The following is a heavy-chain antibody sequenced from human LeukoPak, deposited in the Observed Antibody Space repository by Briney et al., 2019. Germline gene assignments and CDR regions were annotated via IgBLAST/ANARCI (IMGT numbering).Heavy chain of an antibody. CDR3: ARRDSSGYYYYYYYMDV. V-gene: IGHV4-34*01. CDR2: INHSGST. J-gene: IGHJ6*03. CDR1: GGSFSGYY. D-gene: IGHD3-22*01. Sequence: PSETLSLTCAVYGGSFSGYYWSWIRQPPGKGLEWIGEINHSGSTNYNPSLKSRVTISVDTSKDQFSLKLSSVTAADTAVYYCARRDSSGYYYYYYYMDVWGKGTTVTVSS.